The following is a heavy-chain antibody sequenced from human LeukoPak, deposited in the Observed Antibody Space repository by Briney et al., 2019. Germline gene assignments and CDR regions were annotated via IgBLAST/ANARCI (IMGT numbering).Heavy chain of an antibody. V-gene: IGHV3-48*01. CDR2: ISSSSSTI. Sequence: GGSLRLSCAASGFTFSSYSMNWVRQAPGKGLEWVSYISSSSSTIYYADSVKGRFTISRDNAKNSPYLQMNSLRAEDTAVYYCARNNYCDSSGYPHDYWGQGTLVTVSS. CDR3: ARNNYCDSSGYPHDY. J-gene: IGHJ4*02. CDR1: GFTFSSYS. D-gene: IGHD3-22*01.